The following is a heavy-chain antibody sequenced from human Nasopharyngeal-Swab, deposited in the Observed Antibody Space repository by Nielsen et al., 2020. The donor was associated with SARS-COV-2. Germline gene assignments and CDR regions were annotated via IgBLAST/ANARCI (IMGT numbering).Heavy chain of an antibody. V-gene: IGHV1-69*13. CDR1: GGTFSSYA. J-gene: IGHJ4*02. CDR3: ASLYCSGGSCYFDY. Sequence: SVKVSCKASGGTFSSYAISWVRQAPGQGLEWMGGITPIFGTANYAQKFQGRVTITADESTSTAYMELSSLRSEDTAVYYCASLYCSGGSCYFDYWGQGTLVTVSS. D-gene: IGHD2-15*01. CDR2: ITPIFGTA.